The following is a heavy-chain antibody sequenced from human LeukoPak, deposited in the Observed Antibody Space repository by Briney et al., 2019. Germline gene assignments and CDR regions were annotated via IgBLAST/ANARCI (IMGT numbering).Heavy chain of an antibody. CDR1: GCTFHSYA. CDR3: ARGGIAAAGSFDY. J-gene: IGHJ4*02. V-gene: IGHV1-69*13. Sequence: SSVKVSCKASGCTFHSYAISWVRQAPGQGLEWMGGIIPIFGTANYAQKFQGRVTITADESPSTAYMELSSLRSEDTAVYYCARGGIAAAGSFDYWGQGTLVTVSS. CDR2: IIPIFGTA. D-gene: IGHD6-13*01.